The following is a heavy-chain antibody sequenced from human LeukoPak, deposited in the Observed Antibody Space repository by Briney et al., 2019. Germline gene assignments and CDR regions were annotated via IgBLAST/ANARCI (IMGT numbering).Heavy chain of an antibody. D-gene: IGHD3-22*01. CDR1: GFSFSGYY. CDR3: ARGRSYCDSSGFPEFDY. CDR2: IKHNGST. Sequence: KPSETLSLTCAVYGFSFSGYYWSWIRQPPGKGLEWVGEIKHNGSTNYNPYLKSRLTISVGTYNNKISLKLMYMPTADAAVYYCARGRSYCDSSGFPEFDYWVQGTLVTVSS. V-gene: IGHV4-34*01. J-gene: IGHJ4*02.